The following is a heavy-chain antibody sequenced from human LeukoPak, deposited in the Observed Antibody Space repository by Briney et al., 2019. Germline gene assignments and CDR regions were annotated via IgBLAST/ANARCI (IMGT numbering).Heavy chain of an antibody. CDR2: INSDGSST. Sequence: PGGSLRLSCAACGFTFSGYWMHWVRQDPGKGLVWVSRINSDGSSTSYADSVKGRFTISRDYAKNTLYLQMNSLRAEDTAVYYCARGGSYSFDYWGQGTLVTVSS. V-gene: IGHV3-74*01. D-gene: IGHD1-26*01. CDR1: GFTFSGYW. J-gene: IGHJ4*02. CDR3: ARGGSYSFDY.